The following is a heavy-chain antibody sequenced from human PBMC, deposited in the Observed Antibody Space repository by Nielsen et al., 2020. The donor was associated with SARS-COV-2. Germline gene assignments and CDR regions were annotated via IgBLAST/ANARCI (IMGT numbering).Heavy chain of an antibody. V-gene: IGHV4-59*01. Sequence: SETLSLTCSVSGVSITFYYWSWIRQPPGKGLEWIGYIYYSGSTNYNPSLKSRVTISVDTSKNQFSLKLSSVTAADTAVYYCACGQWLVDKDYWGQGTLVTVSS. CDR1: GVSITFYY. D-gene: IGHD6-19*01. J-gene: IGHJ4*02. CDR3: ACGQWLVDKDY. CDR2: IYYSGST.